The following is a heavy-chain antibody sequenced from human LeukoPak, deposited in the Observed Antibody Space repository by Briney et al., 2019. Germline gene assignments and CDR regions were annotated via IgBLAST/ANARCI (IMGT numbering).Heavy chain of an antibody. CDR3: AVYSSNYWFDP. Sequence: GESLKISCKGSGYSFTSYWIAWVRQMPGKGLEWMGIIYPGDSDTRYSPSLQGQFTISADKSISTAYLQWSSLKASDTAMYYCAVYSSNYWFDPWGQGTLVTVFS. CDR1: GYSFTSYW. V-gene: IGHV5-51*01. CDR2: IYPGDSDT. D-gene: IGHD2-2*01. J-gene: IGHJ5*02.